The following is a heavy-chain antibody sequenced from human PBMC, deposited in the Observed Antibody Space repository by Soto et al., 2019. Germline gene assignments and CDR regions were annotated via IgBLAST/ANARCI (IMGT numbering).Heavy chain of an antibody. CDR2: INHSGST. V-gene: IGHV4-34*01. Sequence: QVQLQQWGAGLLKPSETLSLTCAVYGGSFSGYYWSWIRQPPGKGLEWIGEINHSGSTNYNPSLKSRVTISVDTSKNQFSLKLSSVTAADTAVYYCARAYCSGGSCYRYYYSYYGMDIWGQGTKVTVAS. CDR3: ARAYCSGGSCYRYYYSYYGMDI. D-gene: IGHD2-15*01. CDR1: GGSFSGYY. J-gene: IGHJ6*02.